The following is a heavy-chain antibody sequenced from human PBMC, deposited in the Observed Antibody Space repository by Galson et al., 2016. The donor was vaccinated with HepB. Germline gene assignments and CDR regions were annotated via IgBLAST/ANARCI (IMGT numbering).Heavy chain of an antibody. Sequence: SLRLSCAASGFPFTNAWMSWVRQAPGKGLEWVSYISTTGVIFNADSVKGRFSISRDNGKNALFLEMNSLRDEDTAVYYCARGGWIQLTLSSQNWYFDLWGRGTLVTVSS. D-gene: IGHD5-18*01. CDR1: GFPFTNAW. CDR3: ARGGWIQLTLSSQNWYFDL. V-gene: IGHV3-69-1*01. CDR2: ISTTGVI. J-gene: IGHJ2*01.